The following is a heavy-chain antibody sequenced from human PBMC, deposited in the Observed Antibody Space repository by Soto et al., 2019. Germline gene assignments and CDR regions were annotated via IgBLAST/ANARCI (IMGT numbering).Heavy chain of an antibody. CDR2: ISAYNGNT. J-gene: IGHJ6*02. CDR1: GYTFTIYG. Sequence: ASVKVSCKASGYTFTIYGISWVLQSPLQWLGWMGCISAYNGNTNYAQKLQGRVTMTTDTSTSTAYMELRSLRSDDTAVYYCARPVGSGQTHYYYYGMDVWGQGTTVTVSS. CDR3: ARPVGSGQTHYYYYGMDV. V-gene: IGHV1-18*04. D-gene: IGHD1-26*01.